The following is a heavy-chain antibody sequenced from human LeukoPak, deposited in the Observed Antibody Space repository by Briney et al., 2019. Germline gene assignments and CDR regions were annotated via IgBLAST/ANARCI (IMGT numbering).Heavy chain of an antibody. V-gene: IGHV4-38-2*01. J-gene: IGHJ4*02. D-gene: IGHD2/OR15-2a*01. Sequence: SETLSLTCAVSGYSISSGYHWSWVRQTPGKGLEWIATIHRSGTAYYNPSLRSRVTLSIDTSKNLFSLRLSSVNAADTAVYFCARVPKESTSGKIVVHFDLWGQGTLVTVSS. CDR1: GYSISSGYH. CDR2: IHRSGTA. CDR3: ARVPKESTSGKIVVHFDL.